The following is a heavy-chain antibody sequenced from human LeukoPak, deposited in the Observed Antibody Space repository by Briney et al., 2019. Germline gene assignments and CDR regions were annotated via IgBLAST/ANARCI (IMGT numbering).Heavy chain of an antibody. Sequence: PGGSLRLSCAASGFTFDDYAMHWVRQAPGKGLEWVSGISWNSGSVGYADSVKGRFTISRDNAKNSLYLQMNSLRAGDTAVYYCATTVAGTRWALGYWGQGTLVTVSS. D-gene: IGHD6-19*01. CDR2: ISWNSGSV. J-gene: IGHJ4*02. CDR3: ATTVAGTRWALGY. V-gene: IGHV3-9*01. CDR1: GFTFDDYA.